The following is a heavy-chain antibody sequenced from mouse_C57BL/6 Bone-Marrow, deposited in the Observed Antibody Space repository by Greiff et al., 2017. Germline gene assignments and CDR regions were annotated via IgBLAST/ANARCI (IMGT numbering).Heavy chain of an antibody. CDR2: IYPGSGST. CDR1: GYTFTSYW. V-gene: IGHV1-55*01. D-gene: IGHD1-1*01. J-gene: IGHJ3*01. CDR3: ARRTTVVARGFAY. Sequence: QVHVKQPGAELVKPGASVKMSCKASGYTFTSYWITWVKQRPGQGLEWIGDIYPGSGSTNYNEKFKSKATLTVDTSSSTAYMQLSSLTSEDSAVYYCARRTTVVARGFAYWGQGTLVTVSA.